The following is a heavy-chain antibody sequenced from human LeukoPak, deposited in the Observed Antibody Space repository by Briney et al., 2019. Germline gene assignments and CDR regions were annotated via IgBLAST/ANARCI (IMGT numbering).Heavy chain of an antibody. CDR1: GGTFSSYA. D-gene: IGHD4-17*01. CDR2: IIPIFGTA. Sequence: VVSVKVSCKASGGTFSSYAISWVRQAPGQGHEWMGGIIPIFGTANYAQKFQGRVTITTDESTSTAYMELSSLRSEDTAVYYCALHPREDQIPESYGEVIDYWGQGTLVTVSS. J-gene: IGHJ4*02. V-gene: IGHV1-69*05. CDR3: ALHPREDQIPESYGEVIDY.